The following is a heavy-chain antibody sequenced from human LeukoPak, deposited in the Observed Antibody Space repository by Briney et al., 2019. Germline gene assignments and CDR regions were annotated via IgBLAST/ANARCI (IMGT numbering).Heavy chain of an antibody. D-gene: IGHD3-3*01. CDR3: ARDLSRFLEWLLSDAFDI. Sequence: GRSLRLSCAASGFTFSSYAMHWVRQAPGKGLEWVAVISYDGSNKYYADSVKGRFTISRDNSKNTLYLQMNSLRAGDTAVYYCARDLSRFLEWLLSDAFDIWGQGTMVTVSS. J-gene: IGHJ3*02. CDR2: ISYDGSNK. CDR1: GFTFSSYA. V-gene: IGHV3-30-3*01.